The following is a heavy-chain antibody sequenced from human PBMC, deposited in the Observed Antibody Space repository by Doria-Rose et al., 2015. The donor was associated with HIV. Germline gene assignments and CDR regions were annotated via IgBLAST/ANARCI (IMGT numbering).Heavy chain of an antibody. D-gene: IGHD6-13*01. Sequence: QITLKESGPVLVKPTETLTLTCTVSGVSLSSPGMGVSWIRQPPGKALEWLANIFSDDERSYKPSLKSRLTISSGTYKSHVFLTMTDMDPVDTATYYCARIKSSRWYHKYYCDLWGQGTLVIVSA. CDR3: ARIKSSRWYHKYYCDL. CDR2: IFSDDER. CDR1: GVSLSSPGMG. V-gene: IGHV2-26*01. J-gene: IGHJ4*02.